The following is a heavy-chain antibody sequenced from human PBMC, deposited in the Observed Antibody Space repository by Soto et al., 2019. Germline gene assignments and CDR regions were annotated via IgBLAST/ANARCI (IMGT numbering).Heavy chain of an antibody. CDR3: ARGSYYDSSGYYGP. D-gene: IGHD3-22*01. CDR1: GGSISSGGYS. J-gene: IGHJ5*02. CDR2: IYYGGST. Sequence: QVQLQEPAPGLVNPSQTLSLTCTVPGGSISSGGYSWAWIRQHPGKGLEWIGYIYYGGSTYYNPSLKSRVTISVDTSKNQFSLKLSSVTAADTAVYYCARGSYYDSSGYYGPWGQGTLVTVSS. V-gene: IGHV4-31*03.